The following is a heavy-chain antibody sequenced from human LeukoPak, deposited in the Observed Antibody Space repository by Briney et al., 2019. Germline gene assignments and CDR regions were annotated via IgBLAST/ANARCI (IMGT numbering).Heavy chain of an antibody. V-gene: IGHV4-4*02. CDR2: IYHSGST. D-gene: IGHD6-19*01. CDR1: GGSISSSNW. Sequence: PSGTLSLTCAVSGGSISSSNWWSWVRQPPGKGLEWIGEIYHSGSTNYNPSLKSRVTISVDKSKNQFSLKLSSVTAADTAMYYCARGTLYRGWSYYLDFWGQGSQVTVSS. J-gene: IGHJ4*02. CDR3: ARGTLYRGWSYYLDF.